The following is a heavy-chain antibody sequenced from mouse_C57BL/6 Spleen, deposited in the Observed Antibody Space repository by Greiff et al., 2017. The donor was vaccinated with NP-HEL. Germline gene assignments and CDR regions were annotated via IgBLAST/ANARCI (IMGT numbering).Heavy chain of an antibody. CDR2: IDPSDSYT. CDR3: ARRGCSSYGGWYFDV. Sequence: VQLQQPGAELVMPGASVKLSCKASGYTFTSYWMHWVKQRPGQGLEWIGEIDPSDSYTNYNQKFKGKSTLTVDKSSSTAYMQLSSLTSEDSAVYYCARRGCSSYGGWYFDVWGTGTTVTVSS. V-gene: IGHV1-69*01. J-gene: IGHJ1*03. D-gene: IGHD1-1*01. CDR1: GYTFTSYW.